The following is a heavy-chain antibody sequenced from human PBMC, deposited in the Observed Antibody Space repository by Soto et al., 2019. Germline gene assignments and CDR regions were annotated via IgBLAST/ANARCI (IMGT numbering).Heavy chain of an antibody. CDR2: IQDDGSGK. CDR1: GFIFSNNW. Sequence: GGSLRLSCVASGFIFSNNWMIWVRQAPGKGLEWVASIQDDGSGKFHLDSVRGRFTISRDNAKTSLYLQMNSLRAEDTAIYYCANPTDLDYWGQGLLVTVSS. J-gene: IGHJ4*02. V-gene: IGHV3-7*01. D-gene: IGHD4-4*01. CDR3: ANPTDLDY.